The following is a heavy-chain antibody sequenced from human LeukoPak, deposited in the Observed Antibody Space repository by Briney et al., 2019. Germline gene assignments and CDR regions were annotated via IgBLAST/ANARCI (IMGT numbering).Heavy chain of an antibody. Sequence: PGGSLRPSCAASGFTFDDYAMHWVRQAPGKGLEWVSGISWNSGSIGYADFVKGRFTISRDNAKNSLYLQMNSLRAEDTALYYCAKDMRFQLPERGVGFDYWGQGTLVTVSS. CDR3: AKDMRFQLPERGVGFDY. D-gene: IGHD3-3*01. V-gene: IGHV3-9*01. J-gene: IGHJ4*02. CDR2: ISWNSGSI. CDR1: GFTFDDYA.